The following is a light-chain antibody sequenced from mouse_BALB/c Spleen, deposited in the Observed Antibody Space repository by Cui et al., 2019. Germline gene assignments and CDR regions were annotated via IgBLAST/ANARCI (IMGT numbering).Light chain of an antibody. Sequence: QIVLTQSPAIMSASLGERVTMTCTASSSVSSSYLHWYQQKPGSSPKLWIYSTSNLASGVPARFSGSGSGTSYSLTISSMDAEDAATYYCHQYHRSPYTFGGGTKLEIK. CDR3: HQYHRSPYT. J-gene: IGKJ2*01. CDR2: STS. CDR1: SSVSSSY. V-gene: IGKV4-74*01.